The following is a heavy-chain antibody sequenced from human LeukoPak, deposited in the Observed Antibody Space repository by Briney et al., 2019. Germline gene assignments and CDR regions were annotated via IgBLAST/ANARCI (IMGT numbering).Heavy chain of an antibody. CDR2: MNPSSGGS. Sequence: ASVKVSCKASGYTFTNYDVNWVRQAPGQGLEWVGWMNPSSGGSVYAGNFQGRVTMTRDTSISTAYMELSRLRSDDTAVYYCANGALPWFGEPLGNWGQGTLVTVSS. V-gene: IGHV1-2*02. D-gene: IGHD3-10*01. CDR3: ANGALPWFGEPLGN. J-gene: IGHJ4*02. CDR1: GYTFTNYD.